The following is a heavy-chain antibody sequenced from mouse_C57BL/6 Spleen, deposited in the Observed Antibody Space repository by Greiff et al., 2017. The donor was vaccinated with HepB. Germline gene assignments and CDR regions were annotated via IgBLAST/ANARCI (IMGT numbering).Heavy chain of an antibody. CDR3: ARTPYYGSSHGYFDV. CDR2: IWSGGST. CDR1: GFSFTSYC. J-gene: IGHJ1*03. V-gene: IGHV2-2*01. Sequence: QVQLQQSGPGLVQPSQSLSITCTVSGFSFTSYCVHWVRQSPGKGLEWLGVIWSGGSTDYNAAFISRLSISKDNSKSQFFFKMNSLQADDTAIYYCARTPYYGSSHGYFDVWGTGTTVTVSS. D-gene: IGHD1-1*01.